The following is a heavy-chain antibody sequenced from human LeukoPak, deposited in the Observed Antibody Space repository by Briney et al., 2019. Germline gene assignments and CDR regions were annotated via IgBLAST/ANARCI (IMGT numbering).Heavy chain of an antibody. D-gene: IGHD6-13*01. Sequence: ASVKVSCKASGYTFTSYGISWVRQAPGQGLEWMGWISAYNGNTNYAQKLQGRLTMTTDTYTSTAYMEQRSLSYDDTAVYYCARIGIAAAGNYYYYGMDVWGQGTTVTVSS. J-gene: IGHJ6*02. V-gene: IGHV1-18*01. CDR3: ARIGIAAAGNYYYYGMDV. CDR2: ISAYNGNT. CDR1: GYTFTSYG.